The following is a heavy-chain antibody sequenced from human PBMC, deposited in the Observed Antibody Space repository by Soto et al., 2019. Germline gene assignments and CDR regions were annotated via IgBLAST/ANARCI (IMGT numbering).Heavy chain of an antibody. D-gene: IGHD6-13*01. V-gene: IGHV3-23*01. CDR2: ISGGGRTT. CDR3: ARDQAAGGTISRYFQD. CDR1: GFTFSSYA. J-gene: IGHJ1*01. Sequence: EVQLLESGGGLVQPEGSLRLSCEASGFTFSSYAMSWVRQAPGKGLEWVSGISGGGRTTYYADSVKGRFTISRDNSKNTLYLQVNSLRAEDTAVYDWARDQAAGGTISRYFQDWGQGTLGTVSS.